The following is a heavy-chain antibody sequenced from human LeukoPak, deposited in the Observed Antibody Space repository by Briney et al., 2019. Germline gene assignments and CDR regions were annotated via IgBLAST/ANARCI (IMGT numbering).Heavy chain of an antibody. CDR2: IYPGDSDT. CDR3: ARQRDYGDYMAYFDY. CDR1: GYSFTSYW. D-gene: IGHD4-17*01. Sequence: GESLKISCKGSGYSFTSYWIGWVRQMPGEGLEWMGIIYPGDSDTRYSPSFQGQVTISADKSISTAYLQWSSLKASDTAMYYCARQRDYGDYMAYFDYWGQGTLVTVSS. V-gene: IGHV5-51*01. J-gene: IGHJ4*02.